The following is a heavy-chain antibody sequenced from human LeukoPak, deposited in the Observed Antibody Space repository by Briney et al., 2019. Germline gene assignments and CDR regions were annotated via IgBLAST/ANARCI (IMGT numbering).Heavy chain of an antibody. Sequence: GGSLRLSCAASGFTFSSYSMNWVRQAPGKGLEWVSSISSSSSYIYYADSVKGRFTISRDNAENSLYLQMNSLRAEDTAVYYCARGAGYCSSTSCPLYYYYGMDVWGQGTTVTVSS. J-gene: IGHJ6*02. CDR3: ARGAGYCSSTSCPLYYYYGMDV. V-gene: IGHV3-21*01. D-gene: IGHD2-2*01. CDR2: ISSSSSYI. CDR1: GFTFSSYS.